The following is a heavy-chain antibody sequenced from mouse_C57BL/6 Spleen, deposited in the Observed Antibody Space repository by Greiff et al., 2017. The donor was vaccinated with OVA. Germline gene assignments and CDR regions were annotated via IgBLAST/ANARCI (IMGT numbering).Heavy chain of an antibody. Sequence: EVKLVESGGGLVKPGGSLKLSCAASGFTFSSYAMSWVRQTPEKRLEWVATISDGGSYTYYPDNVKGRFTISRDNTNNNLYLQMSHLKSEDTAVYYCAVSSSYSYWYFDDWGTGTTVTVSA. D-gene: IGHD1-1*01. V-gene: IGHV5-4*03. CDR3: AVSSSYSYWYFDD. CDR1: GFTFSSYA. CDR2: ISDGGSYT. J-gene: IGHJ1*03.